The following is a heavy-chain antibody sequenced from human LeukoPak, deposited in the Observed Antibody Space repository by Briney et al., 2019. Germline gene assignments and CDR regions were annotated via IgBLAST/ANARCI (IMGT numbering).Heavy chain of an antibody. CDR2: INHSGST. CDR3: RQSGYSCADDY. J-gene: IGHJ4*02. D-gene: IGHD5-18*01. Sequence: PSETLSLTCAVYGGSFSGYYWSWIRQPPGKGLEWIGEINHSGSTNYNPSLKSRVTISVDTSKNQFSLKLSSVTAADTAVYYCRQSGYSCADDYWGQGTLVTVSS. CDR1: GGSFSGYY. V-gene: IGHV4-34*01.